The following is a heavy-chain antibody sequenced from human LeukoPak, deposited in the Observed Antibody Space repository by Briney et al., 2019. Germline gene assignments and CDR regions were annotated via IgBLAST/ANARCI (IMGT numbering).Heavy chain of an antibody. J-gene: IGHJ4*02. Sequence: GGSLRLSCAASGFTFTSYSMNWVRQAPGKGLEWVSSISSSNSYIYYADSVKGRFTISRDNAKNSLYLQMNRLRAEDTAVYYCARDLYGDYSHDYWGQGTLVTVSS. CDR1: GFTFTSYS. D-gene: IGHD4-17*01. CDR2: ISSSNSYI. CDR3: ARDLYGDYSHDY. V-gene: IGHV3-21*01.